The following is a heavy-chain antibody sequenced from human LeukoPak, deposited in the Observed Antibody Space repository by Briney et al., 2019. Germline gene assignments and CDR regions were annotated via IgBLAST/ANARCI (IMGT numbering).Heavy chain of an antibody. CDR3: AREKQWLVLEYYYRKGV. Sequence: GGSLRLSCAASGFTFSSYAMHWVRQAPGKGLEWVAVISYDGSNKYYADSVKGRFTISRDNSKNTLYLQMNSLRAEDTAVYYCAREKQWLVLEYYYRKGVWGKGTNVTGSS. CDR2: ISYDGSNK. V-gene: IGHV3-30*04. J-gene: IGHJ6*04. CDR1: GFTFSSYA. D-gene: IGHD6-19*01.